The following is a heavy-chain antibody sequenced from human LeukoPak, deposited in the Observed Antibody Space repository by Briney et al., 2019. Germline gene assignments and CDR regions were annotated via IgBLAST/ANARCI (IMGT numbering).Heavy chain of an antibody. CDR3: ARGASFATTSTEYFQH. D-gene: IGHD1-1*01. J-gene: IGHJ1*01. CDR2: ITSSSNYI. Sequence: GGSLRLSCAASGFTFSSYSMNWVRQAPGKGLEWVSYITSSSNYIYYADSLKGRFTISRDNAKNSLYLQMNSLRAEDTAVYYCARGASFATTSTEYFQHWGQGTLVTVSS. V-gene: IGHV3-21*01. CDR1: GFTFSSYS.